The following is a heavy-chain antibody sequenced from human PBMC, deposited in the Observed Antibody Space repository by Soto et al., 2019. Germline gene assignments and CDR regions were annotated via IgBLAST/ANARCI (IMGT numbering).Heavy chain of an antibody. CDR1: GFTITSSV. D-gene: IGHD6-19*01. V-gene: IGHV3-23*01. Sequence: EVQLLESGGDLVQPGGSLRLSCAASGFTITSSVMRWVRQAPGEGLEWVSTITSSGDKTYYADSVKGRFTISRDISNNTVYLQMNSLRAEDTAVYYCVKGGLAGTKRFDYWGQGTLVTVSS. CDR3: VKGGLAGTKRFDY. CDR2: ITSSGDKT. J-gene: IGHJ4*02.